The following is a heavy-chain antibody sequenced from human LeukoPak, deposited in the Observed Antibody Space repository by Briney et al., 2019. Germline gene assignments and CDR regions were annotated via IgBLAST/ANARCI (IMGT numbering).Heavy chain of an antibody. D-gene: IGHD3-10*01. V-gene: IGHV2-5*01. CDR1: GLSLSTGGVG. CDR3: GHRRESYDYHGVDV. Sequence: SGPTLVKPTETLTLTCTFSGLSLSTGGVGVVWIRKPPGKALEWLAVTYWNGDKRYNPSLKYRLTISKDTSKNQEVLTMTNMDPVDTAIYYCGHRRESYDYHGVDVWGQGTTVTVSS. J-gene: IGHJ6*02. CDR2: TYWNGDK.